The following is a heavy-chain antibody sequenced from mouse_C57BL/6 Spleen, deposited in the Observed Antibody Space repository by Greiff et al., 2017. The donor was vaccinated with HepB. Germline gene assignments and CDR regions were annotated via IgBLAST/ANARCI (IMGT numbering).Heavy chain of an antibody. D-gene: IGHD3-2*02. V-gene: IGHV1-64*01. CDR3: ARMGAQATDLDY. Sequence: QVQLQQPGAELVKPGASVKLSCKASGYTFTSYWMHWVKQRPGQGLEWIGMIHPNSGSTNYNEKFKSQATLTVDKSSSTAYMQLSSLTSEDSAVYYCARMGAQATDLDYWGQGTTLTVSS. CDR1: GYTFTSYW. J-gene: IGHJ2*01. CDR2: IHPNSGST.